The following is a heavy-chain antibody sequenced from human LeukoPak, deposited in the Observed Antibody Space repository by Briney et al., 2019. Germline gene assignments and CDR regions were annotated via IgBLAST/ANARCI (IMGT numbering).Heavy chain of an antibody. Sequence: PGGSLRLSCAASGFTFSSYWMSWVRQAPGKGLEWVANIKQDGSEKYYVDSVKGRFTISRDNAKSSLYLQMNSLRAEDTAVYYCASLSSRIEGSPDYWSQGTLVTVSS. D-gene: IGHD1-26*01. CDR2: IKQDGSEK. J-gene: IGHJ4*02. V-gene: IGHV3-7*01. CDR3: ASLSSRIEGSPDY. CDR1: GFTFSSYW.